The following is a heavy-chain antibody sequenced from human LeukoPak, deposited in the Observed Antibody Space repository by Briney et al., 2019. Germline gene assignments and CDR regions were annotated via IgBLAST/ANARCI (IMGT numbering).Heavy chain of an antibody. CDR3: ASRKGLYYDILTGYYS. D-gene: IGHD3-9*01. J-gene: IGHJ5*02. CDR1: GGTISSYA. CDR2: IIPIFGTA. Sequence: SVKVSCKASGGTISSYAISWERQAPGQGLEWMGGIIPIFGTANYAQKFQGRVTITADESTSTAYMELSSLRSEDTAVYYCASRKGLYYDILTGYYSWGQGTLVTVSS. V-gene: IGHV1-69*13.